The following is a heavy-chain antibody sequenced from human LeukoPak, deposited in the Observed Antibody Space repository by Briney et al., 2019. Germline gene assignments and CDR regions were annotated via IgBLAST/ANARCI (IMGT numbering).Heavy chain of an antibody. CDR2: IYYSGST. CDR1: GYSISSGYH. J-gene: IGHJ4*02. Sequence: SETLSLTCSVSGYSISSGYHWGWVRQPPGKGLEWIGEIYYSGSTNYNPSLKSRVTISVDKSKNQFSLKLSSVTAADTAVYYCARDRYGSGTAFDYWGQGTLATVSS. V-gene: IGHV4-38-2*02. D-gene: IGHD3-10*01. CDR3: ARDRYGSGTAFDY.